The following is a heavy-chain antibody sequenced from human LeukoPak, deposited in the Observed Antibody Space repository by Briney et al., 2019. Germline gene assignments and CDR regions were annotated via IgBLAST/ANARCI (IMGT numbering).Heavy chain of an antibody. J-gene: IGHJ4*02. D-gene: IGHD2-21*02. Sequence: GASVKVSCKASGYTFTSYDINWVRQATGQGLEWMGWMNPNSGNTGYAQKFQGRVTMTRNTSISTAYMELSSLRSEDTAVYYCARVRKLRAYCGGDCHNFGYWGQGTLVTVSS. CDR3: ARVRKLRAYCGGDCHNFGY. CDR2: MNPNSGNT. V-gene: IGHV1-8*01. CDR1: GYTFTSYD.